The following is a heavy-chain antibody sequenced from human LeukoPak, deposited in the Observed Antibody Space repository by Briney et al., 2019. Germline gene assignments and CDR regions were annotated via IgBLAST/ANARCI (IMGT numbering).Heavy chain of an antibody. CDR1: GFAFSSYW. V-gene: IGHV3-74*01. CDR2: IKSDGSET. CDR3: ASDRVFYGLDV. J-gene: IGHJ6*02. Sequence: GGSLRLSCAASGFAFSSYWMHWVHQAPGKGLMWVSRIKSDGSETSYADSVKGRFTISRDNARNTLYLQMNSLRPEDTAIYYCASDRVFYGLDVWGQGTTVTVSS.